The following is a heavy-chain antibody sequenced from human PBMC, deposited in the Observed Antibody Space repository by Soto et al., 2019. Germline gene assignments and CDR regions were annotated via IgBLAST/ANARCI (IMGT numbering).Heavy chain of an antibody. Sequence: LRLSCTVSGVTFSNYAMNWVRQAPGKGLEWVSSLSGSGGTTYYADSVKGRFIISRDNSKNTLYLLMNSRRAEDTALYYCAKQRADYGSGADTFYFDSWGQGALVTVSS. CDR3: AKQRADYGSGADTFYFDS. V-gene: IGHV3-23*01. D-gene: IGHD3-10*01. CDR2: LSGSGGTT. J-gene: IGHJ4*02. CDR1: GVTFSNYA.